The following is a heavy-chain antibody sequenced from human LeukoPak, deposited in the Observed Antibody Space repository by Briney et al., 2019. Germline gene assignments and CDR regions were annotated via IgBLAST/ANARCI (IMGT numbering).Heavy chain of an antibody. D-gene: IGHD5-12*01. Sequence: PSETLSLTCTVSGGSISSSSYYWGWIRQPPGKGLEWIGSIYYSGSTNYNPSLKSRVTISVDTSKNQFSLKLSSVTAADTAVYYCARGGGYSGYVFPDYWGQGTLVTVSS. V-gene: IGHV4-39*07. CDR2: IYYSGST. J-gene: IGHJ4*02. CDR3: ARGGGYSGYVFPDY. CDR1: GGSISSSSYY.